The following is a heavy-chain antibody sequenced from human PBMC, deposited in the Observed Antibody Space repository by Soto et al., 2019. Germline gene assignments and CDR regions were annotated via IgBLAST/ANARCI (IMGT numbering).Heavy chain of an antibody. D-gene: IGHD2-2*01. V-gene: IGHV1-18*01. CDR2: ITASNGNA. Sequence: GASVKVSCKASGYTFTNYGITWVRQAPGQGLEWMEWITASNGNANYAREIQGRLTLTRDTSTNTASMELRSLRSDDTAVYYCARGASCSSTSCYDNFHYGLAVWGQGTTVTVSS. CDR1: GYTFTNYG. J-gene: IGHJ6*02. CDR3: ARGASCSSTSCYDNFHYGLAV.